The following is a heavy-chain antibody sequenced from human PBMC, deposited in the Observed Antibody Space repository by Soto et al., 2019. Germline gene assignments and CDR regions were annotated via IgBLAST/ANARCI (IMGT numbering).Heavy chain of an antibody. CDR3: ARAVTTKVDWFDP. CDR2: IIPIFGTA. J-gene: IGHJ5*02. Sequence: SVKVSCKASGGTFSSYAISWGRQAPGQGLEWMGGIIPIFGTANYAQKFQGRVTITADESTSTAYMELSSLRSEDTAVYYCARAVTTKVDWFDPWGQGTLVTVSS. D-gene: IGHD4-17*01. CDR1: GGTFSSYA. V-gene: IGHV1-69*01.